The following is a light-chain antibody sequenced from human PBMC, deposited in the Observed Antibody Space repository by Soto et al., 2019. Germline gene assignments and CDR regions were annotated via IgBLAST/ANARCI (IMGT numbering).Light chain of an antibody. V-gene: IGLV2-8*01. J-gene: IGLJ1*01. CDR2: EVS. CDR1: SSDVGGYNY. Sequence: SVLTQPPSASGSPGQSVTISCTGTSSDVGGYNYVSWYQQHPGKAPKLMIYEVSQRPSGVPDRFSGSKSGNTASLTISGLQAEDEADYYCCSYAGSYTYVFGTGTKVTVL. CDR3: CSYAGSYTYV.